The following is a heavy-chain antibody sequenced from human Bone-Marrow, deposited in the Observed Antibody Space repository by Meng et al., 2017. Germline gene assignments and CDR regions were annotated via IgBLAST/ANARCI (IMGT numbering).Heavy chain of an antibody. V-gene: IGHV1-18*01. CDR2: ISAYNGNT. J-gene: IGHJ4*02. D-gene: IGHD2-2*01. CDR1: GYTFTSYG. Sequence: QVQVGPSGAGGKKPWASGKVPCKASGYTFTSYGISWGRQAPGQGLEWMGWISAYNGNTNYAQKLQGRVTMTTDTSTSTAYMELRSLRSDDTAVYYCARGSYQPLDYWGQGTLVTVSS. CDR3: ARGSYQPLDY.